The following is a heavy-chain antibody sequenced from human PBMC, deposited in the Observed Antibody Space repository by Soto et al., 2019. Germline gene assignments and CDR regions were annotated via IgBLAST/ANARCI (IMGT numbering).Heavy chain of an antibody. V-gene: IGHV1-18*01. CDR3: ARGTRYGSGSYKSYYYGMDV. CDR2: ISAYNGNT. J-gene: IGHJ6*02. Sequence: QVQLVQSGAEVKKPGASVKVSCKASGYTFTSYGISWVRQAPGQGLEWMGWISAYNGNTNYAQKLQGRVTMTTDTSTSTAYMELRSLRSDDTAVYYCARGTRYGSGSYKSYYYGMDVWGQGTTVTVSS. D-gene: IGHD3-10*01. CDR1: GYTFTSYG.